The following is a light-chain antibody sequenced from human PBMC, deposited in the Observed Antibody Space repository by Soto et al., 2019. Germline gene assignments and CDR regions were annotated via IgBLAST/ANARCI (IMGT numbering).Light chain of an antibody. V-gene: IGLV2-14*03. J-gene: IGLJ1*01. Sequence: QSALTQPASVSASPGQSITISCTGTSSDVGGSNFVSWYQQHPGKPPKLIIYDVATRPSGVSNRFSGSKSGSTASLIISRLQTEDEADYYCGTWDSSLSVSYVFGTGTKLTVL. CDR1: SSDVGGSNF. CDR2: DVA. CDR3: GTWDSSLSVSYV.